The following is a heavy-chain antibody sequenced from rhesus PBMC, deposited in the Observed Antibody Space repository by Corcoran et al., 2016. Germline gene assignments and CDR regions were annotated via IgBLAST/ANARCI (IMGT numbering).Heavy chain of an antibody. Sequence: QLQLQESGPGLVKPSETLSLTCAVSGGSISSNYWSWIRQPPGKGLEWIGRISGSDGSTDYNPTRKSRVTISTDTSKNQVSLKLTSVTAADTAVYYCARGVGYSYSFDYWGQGVLVTVSS. D-gene: IGHD5-12*01. J-gene: IGHJ4*01. CDR1: GGSISSNY. CDR3: ARGVGYSYSFDY. V-gene: IGHV4-173*01. CDR2: ISGSDGST.